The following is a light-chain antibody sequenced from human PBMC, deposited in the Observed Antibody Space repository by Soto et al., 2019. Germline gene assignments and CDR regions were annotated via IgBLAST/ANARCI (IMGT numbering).Light chain of an antibody. CDR2: GAS. Sequence: EIVLTQSPGTLSLSPGERATLSCRASQSVSSNLAWYQQKPGQAPRVLISGASSRATGIPDRFSGSGSGTDFTLTISRLEPEDFAVFYCQQYGSSPITFGQGTRLEIK. CDR3: QQYGSSPIT. J-gene: IGKJ5*01. CDR1: QSVSSN. V-gene: IGKV3-20*01.